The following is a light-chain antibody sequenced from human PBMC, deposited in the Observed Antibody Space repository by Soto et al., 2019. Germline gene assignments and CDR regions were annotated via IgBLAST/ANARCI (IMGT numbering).Light chain of an antibody. V-gene: IGKV1-39*01. Sequence: DIQMTQSPSSLSASVGDRVTVTCRPSQNITKFLNWYQEKPGRAPKVLIYVTSNLQNGVPSRFSGSGSGTEFTLTISSLHPEDFATYYCQQTYTAPGTFGQGTRVEVK. CDR3: QQTYTAPGT. CDR2: VTS. J-gene: IGKJ1*01. CDR1: QNITKF.